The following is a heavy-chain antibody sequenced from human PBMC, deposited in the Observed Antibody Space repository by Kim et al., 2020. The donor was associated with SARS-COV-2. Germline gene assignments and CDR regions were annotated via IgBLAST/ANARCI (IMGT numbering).Heavy chain of an antibody. Sequence: GGSLRLSCAASGFTFDDYAMHWVRQAPGKGLEWVSGISWNSGSIGYADSVKGRFTISRDNAKNSLYLQMNSLRAEDTALYYCAKGSGDYYGSGSFDYWG. CDR3: AKGSGDYYGSGSFDY. D-gene: IGHD3-10*01. J-gene: IGHJ4*01. CDR1: GFTFDDYA. CDR2: ISWNSGSI. V-gene: IGHV3-9*01.